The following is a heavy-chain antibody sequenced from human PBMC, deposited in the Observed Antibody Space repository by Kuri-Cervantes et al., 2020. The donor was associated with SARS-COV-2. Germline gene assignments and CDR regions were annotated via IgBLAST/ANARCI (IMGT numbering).Heavy chain of an antibody. V-gene: IGHV4-59*01. Sequence: SETLSLTCTVSGGSISSYYWSWIRQPPGRGLEWIGYIYYSGSTNYNPSLKSRVTISVDTSKTQFSLKLSSVTAAATAVYYCARGYGVIDPLYYFDYWGQGTLVTVSS. J-gene: IGHJ4*02. D-gene: IGHD2-21*01. CDR1: GGSISSYY. CDR3: ARGYGVIDPLYYFDY. CDR2: IYYSGST.